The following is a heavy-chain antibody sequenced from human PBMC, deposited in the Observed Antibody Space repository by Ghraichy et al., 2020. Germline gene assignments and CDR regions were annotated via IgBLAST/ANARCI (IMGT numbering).Heavy chain of an antibody. V-gene: IGHV3-7*01. CDR1: GFTFSSYW. Sequence: GGSLRLSCAASGFTFSSYWMSWVRQAPGKGLEWVANIKQDGSEKYYVDSVKGRFTISRDNAKNSLYLQMNSLRAEDTAVYYCARGGYSRIEPHFDYWGQGTLVTVSS. J-gene: IGHJ4*02. CDR3: ARGGYSRIEPHFDY. D-gene: IGHD5-18*01. CDR2: IKQDGSEK.